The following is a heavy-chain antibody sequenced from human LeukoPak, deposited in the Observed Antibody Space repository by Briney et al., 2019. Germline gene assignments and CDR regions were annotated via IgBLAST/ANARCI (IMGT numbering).Heavy chain of an antibody. CDR1: GYTFTGYY. CDR3: ARASPVGLGYYMDV. Sequence: GASVKVSCKASGYTFTGYYMHWVRQAPGQGLEWMGWINPNSGGTNYAQKFQGRVTMTRDTSISTAYMELSSLRSEDTAVYYCARASPVGLGYYMDVWGKGTTVTISS. V-gene: IGHV1-2*02. J-gene: IGHJ6*03. D-gene: IGHD1-26*01. CDR2: INPNSGGT.